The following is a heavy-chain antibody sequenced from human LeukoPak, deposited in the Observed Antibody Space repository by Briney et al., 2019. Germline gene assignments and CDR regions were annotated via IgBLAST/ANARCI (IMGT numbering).Heavy chain of an antibody. Sequence: GGSLRLSCAASGFTFSSYAMSWVRQAPGKGLEWVSAISGSGGSTYYADSVKGRFTISRDNSKNTLYLQMNSLRAEDTAVYYCAKVVSDGDYGGLLYWGQGTLVTVSS. V-gene: IGHV3-23*01. CDR2: ISGSGGST. CDR3: AKVVSDGDYGGLLY. D-gene: IGHD4-17*01. CDR1: GFTFSSYA. J-gene: IGHJ4*02.